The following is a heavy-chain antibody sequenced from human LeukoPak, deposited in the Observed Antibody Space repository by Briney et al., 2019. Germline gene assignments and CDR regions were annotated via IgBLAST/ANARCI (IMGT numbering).Heavy chain of an antibody. CDR3: ARVLAIFGLDTTDFYMDV. CDR1: GASISSHY. D-gene: IGHD3/OR15-3a*01. CDR2: TRGSI. V-gene: IGHV4-59*11. J-gene: IGHJ6*03. Sequence: PSETLSLTCAVYGASISSHYWSWIRQPPGKGLEWIGYTRGSISDNPSLKSRVAVSVAPSQNQVSLSLTSVTAADTAVYYCARVLAIFGLDTTDFYMDVWGKGTTVTVSS.